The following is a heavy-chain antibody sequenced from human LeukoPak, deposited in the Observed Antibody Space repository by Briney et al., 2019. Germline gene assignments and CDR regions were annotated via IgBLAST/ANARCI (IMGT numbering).Heavy chain of an antibody. J-gene: IGHJ4*02. CDR2: ISMSSTYT. Sequence: GGSLRLSCAVSGFTFSDYYMSWIRQAPGKGLEWISYISMSSTYTKYADSVKGRLTISRDDAKNSLYLQMNSQRAEDTAVYYCARGGGLRGFDHWGQGTLVTVSS. D-gene: IGHD3-16*01. V-gene: IGHV3-11*06. CDR3: ARGGGLRGFDH. CDR1: GFTFSDYY.